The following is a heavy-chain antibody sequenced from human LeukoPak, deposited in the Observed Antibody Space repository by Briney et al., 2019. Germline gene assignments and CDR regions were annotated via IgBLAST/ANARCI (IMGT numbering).Heavy chain of an antibody. J-gene: IGHJ6*03. V-gene: IGHV4-61*05. CDR1: GGSISTSNYY. D-gene: IGHD2-2*01. CDR2: IYYSGST. Sequence: SETLSLTCTVSGGSISTSNYYWGWIRQPPGKGLEWIGYIYYSGSTNYNPSLKSRVTISVDTSKNQFSLKLSSVIAADTAVYYCARTTEGYCSSASCFGFSYSYYMDVWGKGTTVTISS. CDR3: ARTTEGYCSSASCFGFSYSYYMDV.